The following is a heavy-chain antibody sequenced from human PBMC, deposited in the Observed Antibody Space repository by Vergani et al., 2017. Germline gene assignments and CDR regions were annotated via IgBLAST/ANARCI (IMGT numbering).Heavy chain of an antibody. Sequence: EVDLVESGGGLAQPGGSLRLSCEASGITFWKFGMHWVRQGPGKGLEWVSGIRWNSGAVDYADSVRGRFTISRDNAKNSLFLEMNSLRFEDTAVYFCTKGSVYYHDSAGHGYDPYTGFDLWGQGTLVTVSS. CDR3: TKGSVYYHDSAGHGYDPYTGFDL. D-gene: IGHD5-12*01. V-gene: IGHV3-9*01. CDR1: GITFWKFG. CDR2: IRWNSGAV. J-gene: IGHJ3*01.